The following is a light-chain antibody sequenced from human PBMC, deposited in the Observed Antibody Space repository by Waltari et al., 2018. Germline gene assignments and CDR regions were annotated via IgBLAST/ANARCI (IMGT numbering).Light chain of an antibody. Sequence: SYVLTQPPSVSVAPGQPARITCGGDNIGSKSVHWYQQRPGQPPVLGVYEDTDRPSGIPGRFPGLNAGNTATLSISRIEAGDEADYYCQVWDTNSDYPGVVFGGGTKLTVL. CDR3: QVWDTNSDYPGVV. CDR1: NIGSKS. V-gene: IGLV3-21*02. J-gene: IGLJ3*02. CDR2: EDT.